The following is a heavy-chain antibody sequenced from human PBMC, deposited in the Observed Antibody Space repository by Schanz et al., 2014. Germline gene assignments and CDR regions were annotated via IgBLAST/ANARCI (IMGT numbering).Heavy chain of an antibody. D-gene: IGHD5-12*01. CDR2: ITNKPNNYNT. V-gene: IGHV3-72*01. CDR3: ARGPLGTSP. J-gene: IGHJ5*02. Sequence: PGGSLRLSCAASGFTFSDHYMDWVRQAPGKGLEWVGRITNKPNNYNTEYAASVKGRFTISRDDSRNSLYLQMSSLKTEDTAVYYCARGPLGTSPWGQGTLVTVSS. CDR1: GFTFSDHY.